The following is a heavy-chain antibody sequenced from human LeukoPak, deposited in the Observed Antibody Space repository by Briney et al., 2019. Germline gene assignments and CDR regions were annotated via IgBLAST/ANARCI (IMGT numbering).Heavy chain of an antibody. CDR2: ISSSSSYI. V-gene: IGHV3-21*04. CDR1: GFTFSSYS. D-gene: IGHD3-16*01. Sequence: GGSLRLSCAASGFTFSSYSMNWVRQAPGKGLEWVSSISSSSSYIYYADSVKGRFTISRDNAKNSLYLQMNSLRAEDTAVYYCAKDLRGWANWFDPWGQGTLVTVSS. CDR3: AKDLRGWANWFDP. J-gene: IGHJ5*02.